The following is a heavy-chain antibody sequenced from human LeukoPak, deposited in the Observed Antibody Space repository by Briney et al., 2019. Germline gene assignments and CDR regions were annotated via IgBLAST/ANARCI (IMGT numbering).Heavy chain of an antibody. Sequence: PSETLSLTCAVYGGSFSGYYWSWIRQPPGKGLEWIGEINHSGSTNYNPSLKSRVTISVDTSKNQFSLKLSSVTAADTAVYYCARESSSSPLSWFDPWGQGTLVTVSS. V-gene: IGHV4-34*01. CDR3: ARESSSSPLSWFDP. D-gene: IGHD2-2*01. CDR2: INHSGST. J-gene: IGHJ5*02. CDR1: GGSFSGYY.